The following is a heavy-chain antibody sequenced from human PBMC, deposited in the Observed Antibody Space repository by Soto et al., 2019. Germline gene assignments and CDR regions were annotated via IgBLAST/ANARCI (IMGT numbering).Heavy chain of an antibody. V-gene: IGHV3-7*05. D-gene: IGHD4-17*01. CDR3: AREGRNTVTASSFFDY. CDR1: GFTFSSYW. Sequence: GGSLRLSCAASGFTFSSYWMSWVRQAPGKGLEWVANIKQDGSEKYYVDSVKGRFTISRDNAKNSLYLKMNSLRAEDTAVYYCAREGRNTVTASSFFDYWGQGTLVTVSS. J-gene: IGHJ4*02. CDR2: IKQDGSEK.